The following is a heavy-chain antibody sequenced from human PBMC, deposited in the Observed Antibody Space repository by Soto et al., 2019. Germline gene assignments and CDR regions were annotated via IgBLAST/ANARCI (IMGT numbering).Heavy chain of an antibody. J-gene: IGHJ6*02. Sequence: PGGSLRLSCAASGFTFSSYAMSWVRQAPGKGLERVSAISGSGGSTYYADSVKGRFTISRDNSKNTLYLQMNSLRAEDTAVYYCAKDNGGAAAGSYYYYYGMDVWGQGTTVTVSS. CDR1: GFTFSSYA. D-gene: IGHD6-13*01. V-gene: IGHV3-23*01. CDR2: ISGSGGST. CDR3: AKDNGGAAAGSYYYYYGMDV.